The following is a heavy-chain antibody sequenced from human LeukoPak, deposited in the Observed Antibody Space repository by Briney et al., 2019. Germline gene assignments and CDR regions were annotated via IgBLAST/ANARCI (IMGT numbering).Heavy chain of an antibody. J-gene: IGHJ4*02. CDR2: INTNTGNP. Sequence: ASVKVSCKASGGTFTSYAMNWVRQAPGQGLEWMGWINTNTGNPTYAQGFTGRFVFSLDTSVSTAYLQISSLKAEDTAVYYCARAELAAAKVAFDYWGQGTLVTVSS. D-gene: IGHD6-13*01. CDR3: ARAELAAAKVAFDY. V-gene: IGHV7-4-1*02. CDR1: GGTFTSYA.